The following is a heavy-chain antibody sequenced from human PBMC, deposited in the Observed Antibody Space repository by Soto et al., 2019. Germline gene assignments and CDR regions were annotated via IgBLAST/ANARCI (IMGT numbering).Heavy chain of an antibody. CDR2: IYYSGST. V-gene: IGHV4-39*01. CDR1: GCSISSSSYY. CDR3: ASEDAFDI. J-gene: IGHJ3*02. Sequence: SDTLSLTCTVSGCSISSSSYYWGWIRQPPGKGLEWIGSIYYSGSTYYNPSLKSRVTISVDTSKNQFSLKLSSVTAADTAVYYCASEDAFDIWGQGTMVT.